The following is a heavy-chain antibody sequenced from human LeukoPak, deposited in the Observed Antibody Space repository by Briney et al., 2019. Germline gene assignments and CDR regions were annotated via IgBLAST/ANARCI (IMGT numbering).Heavy chain of an antibody. J-gene: IGHJ4*02. Sequence: GASVKVSCKASGYTFTSYYMHWVRQAPGQGLEWMGIINPSGGSTSYAQKFQGRVTMTRDMSTSTVYMELSSLRSEDTAVYYCARDQGDGSVGYYFDYWGQGTLVTVSS. CDR1: GYTFTSYY. CDR3: ARDQGDGSVGYYFDY. CDR2: INPSGGST. D-gene: IGHD5-24*01. V-gene: IGHV1-46*01.